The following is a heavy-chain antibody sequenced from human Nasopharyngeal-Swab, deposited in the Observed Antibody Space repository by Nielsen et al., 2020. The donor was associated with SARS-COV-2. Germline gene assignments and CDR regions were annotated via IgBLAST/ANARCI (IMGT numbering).Heavy chain of an antibody. CDR1: GGSISSSSYY. Sequence: SETLSLTCTVSGGSISSSSYYWSWIRQHPGKGLEWIGYIYYSGSTYYNPSLKSRVTISVDTSKNQFSLRLSSVTAADTAVYYCARDYGGSHSLYYHYGMDVWGQGTTVTVSS. CDR2: IYYSGST. J-gene: IGHJ6*02. D-gene: IGHD4-23*01. CDR3: ARDYGGSHSLYYHYGMDV. V-gene: IGHV4-31*03.